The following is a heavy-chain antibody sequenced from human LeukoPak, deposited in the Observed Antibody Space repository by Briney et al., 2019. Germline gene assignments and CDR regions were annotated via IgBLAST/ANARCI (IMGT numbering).Heavy chain of an antibody. J-gene: IGHJ4*02. V-gene: IGHV3-30*01. CDR2: ISSGGTYE. CDR3: ARDSTYYYDSGSSGPHYFDN. Sequence: PGGSRRLSCAASGFTFSNYAMHWVRQAPGKGLEWVSLISSGGTYEYYADSVKGRFTISRDNSKNTLYLQLNSLRAEDTAVYYCARDSTYYYDSGSSGPHYFDNWGQGTLVTVSS. CDR1: GFTFSNYA. D-gene: IGHD3-10*01.